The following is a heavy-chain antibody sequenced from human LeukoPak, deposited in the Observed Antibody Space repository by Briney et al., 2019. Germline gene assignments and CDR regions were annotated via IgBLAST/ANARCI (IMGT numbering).Heavy chain of an antibody. V-gene: IGHV3-23*01. Sequence: GGSLRLSCAASGFTFSSYAMSWVRQAPGKGLEWVSAISASGGSTYYADSVKGRFTISRDNSKNTLYLQMNSLRAEDTAVYYCAHPLGCDFDYWGQGTLVTVSS. CDR3: AHPLGCDFDY. CDR2: ISASGGST. CDR1: GFTFSSYA. J-gene: IGHJ4*02.